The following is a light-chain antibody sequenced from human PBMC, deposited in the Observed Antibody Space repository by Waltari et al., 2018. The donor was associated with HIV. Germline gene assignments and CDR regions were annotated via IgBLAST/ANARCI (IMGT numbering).Light chain of an antibody. CDR2: DAS. CDR1: QSVSNN. V-gene: IGKV3-15*01. J-gene: IGKJ1*01. CDR3: QQYNNWPRT. Sequence: EVVLTQSPGTVSVSPGGRATLSCRTSQSVSNNLVWYQMKPGQAPRLVIYDASTRATGIPVRFSGSGSGTEFTLTISSLQSEDFAVYYCQQYNNWPRTFGRGTKVEI.